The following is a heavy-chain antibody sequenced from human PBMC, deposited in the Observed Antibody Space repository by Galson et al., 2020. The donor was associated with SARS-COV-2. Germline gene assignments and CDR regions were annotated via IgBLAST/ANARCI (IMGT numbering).Heavy chain of an antibody. D-gene: IGHD3-16*02. Sequence: ASVKVSCKASGYTFTNYGISWVRQAPGQGLEWVGWISAYNDNTNYAQKLQGRVTMTTDTSTSTAYMELRSLRSDDTAVYYCARWAFGGGIVISWFDHWGQGTLVTVSS. CDR2: ISAYNDNT. V-gene: IGHV1-18*01. CDR1: GYTFTNYG. CDR3: ARWAFGGGIVISWFDH. J-gene: IGHJ5*02.